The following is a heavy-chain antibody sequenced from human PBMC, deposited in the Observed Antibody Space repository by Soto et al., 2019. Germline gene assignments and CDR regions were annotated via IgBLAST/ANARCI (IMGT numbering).Heavy chain of an antibody. J-gene: IGHJ6*02. V-gene: IGHV4-39*02. CDR2: VYHDGTN. CDR1: GASIDDRGHH. Sequence: SETLSLTCSVSGASIDDRGHHWSWLRRSPGRGLEWIGSVYHDGTNYHNPSLKSRVSVSVDTSQNQFSLRLASVTAADTAVYYCARDKGISVVGFFRKDPYFGLDVWGPGTKVTVSS. CDR3: ARDKGISVVGFFRKDPYFGLDV. D-gene: IGHD6-19*01.